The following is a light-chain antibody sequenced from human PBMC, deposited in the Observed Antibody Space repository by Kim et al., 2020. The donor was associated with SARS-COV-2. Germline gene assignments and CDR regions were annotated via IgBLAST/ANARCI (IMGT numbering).Light chain of an antibody. J-gene: IGKJ2*02. CDR1: QSINTY. V-gene: IGKV1-39*01. CDR2: TTS. CDR3: QQSYTMPWT. Sequence: DIQMTQSPSSLSASVGDRVTITCRTSQSINTYLNWYQQKPGKAPDVLIYTTSSLQSGVPSRFSGSGSGTNFTLTISSLQPEDFATYYCQQSYTMPWTFGQGTKVDIK.